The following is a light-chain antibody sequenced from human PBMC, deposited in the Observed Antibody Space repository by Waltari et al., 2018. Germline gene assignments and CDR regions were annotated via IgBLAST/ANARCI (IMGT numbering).Light chain of an antibody. Sequence: QSALTQPASVSGSPGQSITIPCTGTSSTVCGYYYDYWYQQHPGKAPKLMIYEVSNRPSGVSNRFSGSKSGNTASLTISGLQAEDEADYYCSSYTSSSTVFGGGTKLTVL. CDR2: EVS. CDR3: SSYTSSSTV. J-gene: IGLJ2*01. V-gene: IGLV2-14*01. CDR1: SSTVCGYYY.